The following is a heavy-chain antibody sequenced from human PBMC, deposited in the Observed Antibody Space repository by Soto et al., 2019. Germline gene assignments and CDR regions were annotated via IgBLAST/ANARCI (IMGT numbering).Heavy chain of an antibody. D-gene: IGHD3-22*01. J-gene: IGHJ4*02. CDR3: ARDRYLYYYDSSGYYFDY. Sequence: QVQLVQSGAEVKKPGSSVKVSCKASGGTFSSYAISWVRQAPGQGLEWMGGISTIFGTANYAQKFQGRVTITADESTSTAYMELSSLRSEDTAVYYCARDRYLYYYDSSGYYFDYWGQGTLVTVSS. CDR1: GGTFSSYA. V-gene: IGHV1-69*01. CDR2: ISTIFGTA.